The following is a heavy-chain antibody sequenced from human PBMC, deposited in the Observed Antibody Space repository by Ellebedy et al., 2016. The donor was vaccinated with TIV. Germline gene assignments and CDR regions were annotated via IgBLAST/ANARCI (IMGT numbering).Heavy chain of an antibody. CDR2: IYYSGNT. D-gene: IGHD6-19*01. Sequence: MPGGSLRLSCTVSGVSISGFHWTWIRQPPGKGLEWIGDIYYSGNTYYNPSLKSRASMSVDTSNNHFSLRLNSVTAADTAVYYCVRGRGIAVAGTYEDTWFDPWGQGTLVTVSS. CDR1: GVSISGFH. CDR3: VRGRGIAVAGTYEDTWFDP. V-gene: IGHV4-59*01. J-gene: IGHJ5*02.